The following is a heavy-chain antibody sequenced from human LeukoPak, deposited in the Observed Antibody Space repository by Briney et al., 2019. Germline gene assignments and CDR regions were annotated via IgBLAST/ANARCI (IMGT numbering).Heavy chain of an antibody. Sequence: SETLSLTCTVSDGSISTYYWSWIRQPAGKGLEWIGRIYTSGSTNYNPSLKSRVTMPVDTSKNQFSLKLRSVTAADTAVYYCARDVITDWFDPWGQGTLVTVSS. CDR1: DGSISTYY. V-gene: IGHV4-4*07. CDR2: IYTSGST. D-gene: IGHD3-16*01. CDR3: ARDVITDWFDP. J-gene: IGHJ5*02.